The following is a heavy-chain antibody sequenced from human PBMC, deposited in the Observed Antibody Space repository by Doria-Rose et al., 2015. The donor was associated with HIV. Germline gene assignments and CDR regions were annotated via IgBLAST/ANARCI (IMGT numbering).Heavy chain of an antibody. Sequence: QVTLKESGPVLVKPTETLTLTCTVSGVSLSSPGMGVSWIRQPPGKVLEWPANIFSDDERSYKTSLKSRLTISRGTSKSQVVLTMTDMDPVDTATYYCARIKSSRWYHKYYFDFWGQGTLVIVSA. J-gene: IGHJ4*02. V-gene: IGHV2-26*01. CDR3: ARIKSSRWYHKYYFDF. D-gene: IGHD6-13*01. CDR1: GVSLSSPGMG. CDR2: IFSDDER.